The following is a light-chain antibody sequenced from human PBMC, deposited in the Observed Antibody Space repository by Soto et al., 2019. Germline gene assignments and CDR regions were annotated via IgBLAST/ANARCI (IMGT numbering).Light chain of an antibody. CDR1: SSDVGGYNY. J-gene: IGLJ2*01. CDR3: SSYAVSNVV. V-gene: IGLV2-8*01. Sequence: QSVLTQPPSASGSPGQSVTISCTGTSSDVGGYNYVSWYQQHPSKAPNLMIYEVSKRPSGVPDRFSGSKSANTASLTVSGLDAADDADYYCSSYAVSNVVFGGGTKLTVL. CDR2: EVS.